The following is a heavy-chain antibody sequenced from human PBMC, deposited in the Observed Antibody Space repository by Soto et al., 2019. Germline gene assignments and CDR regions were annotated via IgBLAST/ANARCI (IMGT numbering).Heavy chain of an antibody. Sequence: VQLVESGGGVVQPGRSLRLSCAASGFTFSSYGMHWVRQAPGKGLEWVAVIWYDGSNKYYADSVKGRFTISRDNSKNTLYLQMNSLKAEDTAVYYCARDGYSSGWYSGLDAFDIWGQGTMVTVSS. CDR3: ARDGYSSGWYSGLDAFDI. CDR1: GFTFSSYG. D-gene: IGHD6-19*01. V-gene: IGHV3-33*01. CDR2: IWYDGSNK. J-gene: IGHJ3*02.